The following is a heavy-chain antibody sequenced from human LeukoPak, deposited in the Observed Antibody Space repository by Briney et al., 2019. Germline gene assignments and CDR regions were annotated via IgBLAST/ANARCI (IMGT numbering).Heavy chain of an antibody. V-gene: IGHV3-23*01. CDR1: GFTFSSYA. J-gene: IGHJ3*02. Sequence: AGSLTLSCAASGFTFSSYALSWVRQAPGKGLEWVSAISGSGGSTYYTDAVKGRFTISRDNSKTTLYLQMNSLRAEDTAVYHCAKSLSPMIVVVITGDDAFDIWGQGTMVTVSS. CDR2: ISGSGGST. CDR3: AKSLSPMIVVVITGDDAFDI. D-gene: IGHD3-22*01.